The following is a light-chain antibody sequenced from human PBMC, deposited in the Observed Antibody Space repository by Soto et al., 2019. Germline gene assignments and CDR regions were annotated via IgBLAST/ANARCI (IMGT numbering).Light chain of an antibody. CDR1: QGVSTSY. Sequence: DIVLTQSPATLSVSPGERATLSCRASQGVSTSYLAWYQQKPGHAPRLLISGASSRASGIPDRFSGSGSGTDFTLTISRLEPEDFAVYYCQQFGSSPYTFGQGTKVEIK. V-gene: IGKV3-20*01. CDR3: QQFGSSPYT. CDR2: GAS. J-gene: IGKJ2*01.